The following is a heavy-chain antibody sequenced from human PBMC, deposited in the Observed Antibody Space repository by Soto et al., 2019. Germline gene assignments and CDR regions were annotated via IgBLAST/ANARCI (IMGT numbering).Heavy chain of an antibody. D-gene: IGHD6-13*01. Sequence: RASVKVSCKTSGYTFTSYDINWVRQAPGQGLEWVGWMNTNSDDTRSAQKFRGRLTLTRDKSMRAVYMKLSNLRPDDSAVYYCAREWSAAGHFYGMDVWGQGTTVTVS. CDR3: AREWSAAGHFYGMDV. V-gene: IGHV1-8*01. CDR2: MNTNSDDT. J-gene: IGHJ6*02. CDR1: GYTFTSYD.